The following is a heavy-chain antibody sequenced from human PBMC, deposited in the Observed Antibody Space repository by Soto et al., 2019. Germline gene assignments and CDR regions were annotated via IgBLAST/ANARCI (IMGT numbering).Heavy chain of an antibody. J-gene: IGHJ6*02. CDR2: IKSKTDGATT. V-gene: IGHV3-15*07. CDR3: AREGYIVVVTAIYYYYYGMDV. CDR1: GFTFKNAW. Sequence: GGSLILSCAASGFTFKNAWMNWVRQAPGKGLEWVGRIKSKTDGATTDYAAPVKGRFTISRDNAKNSLYLQMNSLRAEDTAVYYCAREGYIVVVTAIYYYYYGMDVWGQGTTVTVS. D-gene: IGHD2-21*02.